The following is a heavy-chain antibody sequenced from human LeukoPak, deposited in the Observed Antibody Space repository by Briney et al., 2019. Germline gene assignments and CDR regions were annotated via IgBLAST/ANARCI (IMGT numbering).Heavy chain of an antibody. V-gene: IGHV4-59*01. CDR1: GGSISSYY. CDR2: IYYSGST. D-gene: IGHD3-3*01. J-gene: IGHJ4*02. CDR3: ARGPLGNYDFWSGYYTGGLDY. Sequence: SETLSLTCTVSGGSISSYYWSWIRQPPGKGLEWIGYIYYSGSTNYNPSLKSRVTISVDTSKNQFSLKLSSVTAADTAVYYCARGPLGNYDFWSGYYTGGLDYWGQGTLVTVSS.